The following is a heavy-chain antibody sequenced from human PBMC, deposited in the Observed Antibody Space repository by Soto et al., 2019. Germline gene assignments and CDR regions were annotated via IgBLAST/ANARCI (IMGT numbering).Heavy chain of an antibody. J-gene: IGHJ4*02. CDR3: ARETGLRSSGWSYYFDF. D-gene: IGHD6-19*01. Sequence: EVQLVKSGGGMVQPGGSLRVSCAASGFTLSSYSMHWVRQAPGKGLEWVSYISGSGGTIYYADSVKGRFTISRDNAKNSLSVQMNSLRDEDTAVYFCARETGLRSSGWSYYFDFWGQGTRVTVSS. V-gene: IGHV3-48*02. CDR1: GFTLSSYS. CDR2: ISGSGGTI.